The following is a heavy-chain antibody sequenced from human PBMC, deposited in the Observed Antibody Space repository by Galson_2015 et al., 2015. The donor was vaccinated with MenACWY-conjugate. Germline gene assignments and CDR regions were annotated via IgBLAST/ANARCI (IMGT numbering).Heavy chain of an antibody. CDR1: AYSFSTYG. J-gene: IGHJ4*02. CDR2: IQSHGREI. V-gene: IGHV3-30*02. Sequence: SLRLSCAASAYSFSTYGMHWVRQAPGKGLEWVAFIQSHGREIYYADPVKGRFTISRDNSNNILYLQMKSLRAEDTALYYCAKDIRHCNGDNCYQDYWGQGTLVTVSS. CDR3: AKDIRHCNGDNCYQDY. D-gene: IGHD5-24*01.